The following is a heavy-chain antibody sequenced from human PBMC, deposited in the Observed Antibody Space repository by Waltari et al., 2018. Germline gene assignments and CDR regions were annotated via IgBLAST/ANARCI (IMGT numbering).Heavy chain of an antibody. V-gene: IGHV3-30*02. Sequence: QVQLVESGGGVVQPGGSLRLSCAASGFTFSRYGMHWVRQTPGKGLEWVAFIRFDGTSEYYIDSVKGRFTISRDNSKNTLYLQMNSLRTEDTAVYYCAKDYCRTDNCYSHLDYWGQGTLVTVSS. CDR2: IRFDGTSE. J-gene: IGHJ4*02. CDR3: AKDYCRTDNCYSHLDY. CDR1: GFTFSRYG. D-gene: IGHD2-15*01.